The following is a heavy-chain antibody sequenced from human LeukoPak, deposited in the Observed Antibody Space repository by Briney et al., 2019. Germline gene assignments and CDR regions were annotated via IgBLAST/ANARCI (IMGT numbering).Heavy chain of an antibody. J-gene: IGHJ4*02. CDR3: ARAGVAARLTPFDY. CDR2: IIPIFGTA. V-gene: IGHV1-69*13. CDR1: GGTFSSYA. D-gene: IGHD6-6*01. Sequence: PSVKVSCEASGGTFSSYAISWVRQAPGQGLEWMGGIIPIFGTANYAQKFQGRVTIIADESTSTAYMELSSLRSEDTAVYYCARAGVAARLTPFDYWGQGTLVTVSS.